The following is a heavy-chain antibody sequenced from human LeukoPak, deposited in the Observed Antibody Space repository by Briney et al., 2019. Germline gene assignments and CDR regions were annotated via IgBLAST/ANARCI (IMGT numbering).Heavy chain of an antibody. CDR1: GGTFSNYA. CDR2: IIPIFGTA. Sequence: SVKVSCKASGGTFSNYAISWVRQAPGQGLEWMGGIIPIFGTANYAQKFQGRVTITADKSTSTAYMELSSLRSEDTAVYYCARARGVDTAMVTSHYYYMDVWGKGTTVTVSS. J-gene: IGHJ6*03. CDR3: ARARGVDTAMVTSHYYYMDV. D-gene: IGHD5-18*01. V-gene: IGHV1-69*06.